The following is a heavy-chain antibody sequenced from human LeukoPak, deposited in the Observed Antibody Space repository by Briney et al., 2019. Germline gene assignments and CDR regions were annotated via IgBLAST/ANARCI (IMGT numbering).Heavy chain of an antibody. V-gene: IGHV3-64*02. CDR3: ARITLGATIANFYYYYMDV. Sequence: GGSPRLSCAASGFTFSGCSMHWVRQAPGKGLEYVSAIISSGGSTHYADSVKGRFTISRDNSKNTLYLQMGSLRAEDMAVYYCARITLGATIANFYYYYMDVWGKGTTVTVSS. CDR2: IISSGGST. CDR1: GFTFSGCS. J-gene: IGHJ6*03. D-gene: IGHD3-16*01.